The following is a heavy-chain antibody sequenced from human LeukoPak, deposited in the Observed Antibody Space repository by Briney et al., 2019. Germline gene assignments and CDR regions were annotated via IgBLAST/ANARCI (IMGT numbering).Heavy chain of an antibody. D-gene: IGHD3-22*01. J-gene: IGHJ1*01. CDR1: GCSFTGYY. CDR3: ARGVEAYYYDSSGPFQH. V-gene: IGHV1-46*01. Sequence: ASVKVSCKASGCSFTGYYMHWLRQAPGQGLEWMGMINPSGGSTSHAQKFQGRVTMTGDTSTSTVYVELSSLRPEDTAVYYCARGVEAYYYDSSGPFQHWGQGTLVTVSS. CDR2: INPSGGST.